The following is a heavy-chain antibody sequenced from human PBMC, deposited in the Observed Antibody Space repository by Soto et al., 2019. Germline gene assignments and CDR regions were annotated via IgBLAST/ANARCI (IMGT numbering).Heavy chain of an antibody. CDR3: ARHHMAATDMYFDY. J-gene: IGHJ4*02. D-gene: IGHD6-19*01. Sequence: QVQLQESGPGVVKPSQTLSLTCTVSGVSISSGGYYWSWIRQHPGKGLEWIGYIYDNDSTYYNPSLKRRVTMSVDTSRNQISLKLSSVTAADTAVYDCARHHMAATDMYFDYWGQGTLVTASA. CDR2: IYDNDST. CDR1: GVSISSGGYY. V-gene: IGHV4-31*03.